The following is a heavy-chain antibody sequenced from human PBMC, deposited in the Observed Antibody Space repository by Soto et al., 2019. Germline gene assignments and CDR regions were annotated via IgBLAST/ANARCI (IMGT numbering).Heavy chain of an antibody. Sequence: QVHLVQSGAEVKKPGSSVKVSCKASGGSFSTYAINWLRQAPGQGLEWMGGIIPLFGTENYAQNFQDRFTFTADKSTTIAYMEVRSLTSEDTAVYYCATGFWSGPIAHYFDYWGQGTLVTVSS. CDR3: ATGFWSGPIAHYFDY. CDR2: IIPLFGTE. V-gene: IGHV1-69*06. J-gene: IGHJ4*01. D-gene: IGHD3-3*01. CDR1: GGSFSTYA.